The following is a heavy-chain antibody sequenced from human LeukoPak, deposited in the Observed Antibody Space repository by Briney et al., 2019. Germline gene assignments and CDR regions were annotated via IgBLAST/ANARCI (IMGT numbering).Heavy chain of an antibody. CDR3: ARDRGGDDYYYYYMDV. V-gene: IGHV1-69*04. CDR2: IIPILGIA. CDR1: GGTFSSYA. J-gene: IGHJ6*03. D-gene: IGHD2-21*02. Sequence: SVKVSCKASGGTFSSYAISWVRQAPGQGLEWMGRIIPILGIANYAQKFQGRVTITADKSTSTAYMELSSLRSEDTAVYYCARDRGGDDYYYYYMDVWGKGTTVTVSS.